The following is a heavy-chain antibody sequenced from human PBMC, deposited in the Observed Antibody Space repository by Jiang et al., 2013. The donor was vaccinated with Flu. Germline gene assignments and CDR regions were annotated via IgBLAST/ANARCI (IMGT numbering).Heavy chain of an antibody. Sequence: PSETLSLTCTVSGGSISSYYWSWIRQPPGKGLEWIGYIYYSGSTNYNPSLKSRVTISVDTSKNQFSLKLSSVTAADTAVYYCARERGHYDFWSGYYYYYGMDVWGKGTTVTVSS. V-gene: IGHV4-59*01. CDR1: GGSISSYY. D-gene: IGHD3-3*01. J-gene: IGHJ6*04. CDR3: ARERGHYDFWSGYYYYYGMDV. CDR2: IYYSGST.